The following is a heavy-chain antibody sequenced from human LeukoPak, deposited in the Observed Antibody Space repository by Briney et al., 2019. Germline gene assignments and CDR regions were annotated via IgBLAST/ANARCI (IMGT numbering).Heavy chain of an antibody. D-gene: IGHD2-2*01. CDR2: ISGSGGST. V-gene: IGHV3-23*01. Sequence: AGGSLRLSCAASGFTFSSYAMSWVRQAPGKGLEWVSAISGSGGSTYYADSVKGRFTISRDNSKNTLYLQMNSLRAEDTAVYYCARQDIVVVPAAPYFDYWGQGNLVTVSS. J-gene: IGHJ4*02. CDR1: GFTFSSYA. CDR3: ARQDIVVVPAAPYFDY.